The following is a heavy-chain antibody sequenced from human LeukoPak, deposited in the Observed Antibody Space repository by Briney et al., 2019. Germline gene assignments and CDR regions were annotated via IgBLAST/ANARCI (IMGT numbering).Heavy chain of an antibody. J-gene: IGHJ4*02. D-gene: IGHD3-10*01. CDR3: AKDSIFYGSGSEFDY. CDR1: GFTFSSYA. Sequence: GGSLRLSCAASGFTFSSYAMSWVRQAPGKGLEWVSAISGSGGSTYYADSVKGRFTISRDNSKNTLYPQMNSLRAEDTAVYYCAKDSIFYGSGSEFDYWGQGTLVTVSS. V-gene: IGHV3-23*01. CDR2: ISGSGGST.